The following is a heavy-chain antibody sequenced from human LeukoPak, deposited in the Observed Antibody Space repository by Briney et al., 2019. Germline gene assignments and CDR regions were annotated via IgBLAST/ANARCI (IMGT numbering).Heavy chain of an antibody. CDR2: ISSSSSYI. J-gene: IGHJ4*02. D-gene: IGHD3-9*01. CDR1: GFTFSSYS. V-gene: IGHV3-21*01. Sequence: PGGSLRLSCAASGFTFSSYSMNWVRQAPGKGLEWVSSISSSSSYIYYADSVKGRFTISRDNAKNSLYLQMNSLRAEDTAVFFFKQKTAYEILTGYLHWGQGTLVTVSS. CDR3: KQKTAYEILTGYLH.